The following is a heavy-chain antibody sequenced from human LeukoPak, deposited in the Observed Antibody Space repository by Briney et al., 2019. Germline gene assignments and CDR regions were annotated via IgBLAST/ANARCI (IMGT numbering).Heavy chain of an antibody. CDR1: GFTFSNYA. V-gene: IGHV3-21*01. D-gene: IGHD2-15*01. J-gene: IGHJ3*01. Sequence: GGSLRLSCAASGFTFSNYAMNWVRQAPGKGLEWVSSISSSSNYIYYADSMKGRFTISRDNAKNSLYLQMSSLRAEDTAVYYCARAPPSAASALWGQGTMVTVSS. CDR2: ISSSSNYI. CDR3: ARAPPSAASAL.